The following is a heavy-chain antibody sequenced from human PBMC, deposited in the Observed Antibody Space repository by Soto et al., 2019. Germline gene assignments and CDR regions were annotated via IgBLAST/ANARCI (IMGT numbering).Heavy chain of an antibody. D-gene: IGHD3-10*01. J-gene: IGHJ4*02. Sequence: SETLSLTCTVSGGSISSGDYYWSWIRQPPGKGLEWIGYIYYSGSTYYNPSLKSRVTISVDTSKNQFSLKLSSVTAADTAVYYCARDAAHKYGSGSSDPQSFLTWGQGTLVTVSS. V-gene: IGHV4-30-4*01. CDR2: IYYSGST. CDR1: GGSISSGDYY. CDR3: ARDAAHKYGSGSSDPQSFLT.